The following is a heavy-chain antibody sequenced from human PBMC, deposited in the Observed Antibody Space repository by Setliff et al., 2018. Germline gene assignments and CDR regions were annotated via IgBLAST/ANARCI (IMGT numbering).Heavy chain of an antibody. J-gene: IGHJ5*01. CDR1: GGPFSDYY. V-gene: IGHV4-34*01. CDR2: INHSGST. D-gene: IGHD6-6*01. Sequence: SETLSLTCAAYGGPFSDYYWTWIRQPPGKGLEWIGEINHSGSTNYNPSLKSRVTMSVDTSKNQFSPKVSSVTAADSAMYYCARGRNVAARLLDSWSQGTRVTVSS. CDR3: ARGRNVAARLLDS.